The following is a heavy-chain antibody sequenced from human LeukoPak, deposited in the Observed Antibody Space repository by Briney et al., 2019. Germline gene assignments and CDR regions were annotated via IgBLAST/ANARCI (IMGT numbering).Heavy chain of an antibody. D-gene: IGHD5-18*01. V-gene: IGHV4-4*02. CDR1: GGSISSSDW. CDR2: IYHSGST. Sequence: SGTLSLTCAVSGGSISSSDWWSWVRQPPGKGLEWIGEIYHSGSTNYNPSLKSRVTISVDKSKNQFSLKLSSVTAADTAVYYCARGSGYSYGYADYWGQGTLVTVSS. J-gene: IGHJ4*02. CDR3: ARGSGYSYGYADY.